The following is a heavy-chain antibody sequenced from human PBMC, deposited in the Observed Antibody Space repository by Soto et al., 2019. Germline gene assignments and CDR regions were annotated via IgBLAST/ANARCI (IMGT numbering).Heavy chain of an antibody. J-gene: IGHJ4*02. CDR3: AKECQGSSWYNFDY. CDR1: GVPFSSYA. V-gene: IGHV3-23*01. CDR2: ISGSGGST. D-gene: IGHD6-13*01. Sequence: PGGSLRLSCAASGVPFSSYAMSWVRQAPGKGLEWVSAISGSGGSTYYADSVKGRFTISRDNSKNTLYLQMNSLRAEDTAVYYCAKECQGSSWYNFDYWGQGTLVTVSS.